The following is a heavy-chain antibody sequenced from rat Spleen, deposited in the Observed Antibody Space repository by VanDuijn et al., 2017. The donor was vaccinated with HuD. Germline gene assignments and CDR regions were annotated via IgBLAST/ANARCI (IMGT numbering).Heavy chain of an antibody. CDR2: ISPSGSIT. Sequence: EVQLVESGGGLVQPGGSLKLSCAASGFTFSNYGMHWIRQAPTKGLEWVASISPSGSITNYRDSVKGRFTISRDNAKSTLYLQLDSLRSEDTATYYCARSGEDGYTYYWYFDFWGPGTMVTVSS. CDR3: ARSGEDGYTYYWYFDF. J-gene: IGHJ1*01. V-gene: IGHV5-19*01. CDR1: GFTFSNYG. D-gene: IGHD1-6*01.